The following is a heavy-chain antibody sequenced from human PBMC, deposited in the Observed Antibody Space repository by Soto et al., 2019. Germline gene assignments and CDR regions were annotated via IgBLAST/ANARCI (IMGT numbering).Heavy chain of an antibody. Sequence: SETLSLTCTVSGGSISSYYWSWIRQPPGKGLEWIGYIYYSGSTNYNPSLKSRVTISVDTSKNQFSLKLSSVTAADTAVYYCARARGYCTNGVCYAFDYWGQGTLVTVSS. CDR2: IYYSGST. J-gene: IGHJ4*02. V-gene: IGHV4-59*01. CDR1: GGSISSYY. CDR3: ARARGYCTNGVCYAFDY. D-gene: IGHD2-8*01.